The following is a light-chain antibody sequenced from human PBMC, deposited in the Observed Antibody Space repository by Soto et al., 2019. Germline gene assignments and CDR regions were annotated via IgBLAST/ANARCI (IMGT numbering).Light chain of an antibody. V-gene: IGKV1-5*01. CDR1: QTISTW. J-gene: IGKJ1*01. Sequence: DIQVTQSPPTLSASVGDRVTITCRASQTISTWMAWYQQKPGKAPKLLVYDAFTLQSGVASRFSGSGSGTAFTLIISGLQPDDSATYYCQQYTNTNNPWMFGQGTKVDI. CDR2: DAF. CDR3: QQYTNTNNPWM.